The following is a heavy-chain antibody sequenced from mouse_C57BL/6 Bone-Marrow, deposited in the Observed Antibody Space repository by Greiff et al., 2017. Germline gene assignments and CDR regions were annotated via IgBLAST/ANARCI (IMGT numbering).Heavy chain of an antibody. V-gene: IGHV3-6*01. J-gene: IGHJ2*01. CDR3: ASGWLHLDY. D-gene: IGHD2-3*01. CDR1: GYSITSGYY. Sequence: EVQLQQSGPGLVKPSQSLSLTCYVTGYSITSGYYWNWIRQFPGNKLEWMGYISYDGSNNYNPYLKNQISITRDTSKNQYFLKLNSVTSEDTATYDCASGWLHLDYWGQGTTLTVSS. CDR2: ISYDGSN.